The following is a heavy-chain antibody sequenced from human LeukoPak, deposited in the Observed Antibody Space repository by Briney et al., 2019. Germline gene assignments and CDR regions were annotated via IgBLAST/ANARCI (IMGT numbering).Heavy chain of an antibody. CDR3: ARDYRQGNWFDP. J-gene: IGHJ5*02. CDR1: GGSISSYY. Sequence: SETLSLTCTVSGGSISSYYWSWIRQPAGKGLEWIGRIYTSGSTNYNPSLKSRVTMPVDTSKNQFSLKLSSVTAADTAVYYCARDYRQGNWFDPWGQGTLVTVSS. D-gene: IGHD3-16*02. V-gene: IGHV4-4*07. CDR2: IYTSGST.